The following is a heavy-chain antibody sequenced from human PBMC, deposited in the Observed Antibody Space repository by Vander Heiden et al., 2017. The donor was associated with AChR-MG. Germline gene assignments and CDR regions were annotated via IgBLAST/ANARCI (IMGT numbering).Heavy chain of an antibody. D-gene: IGHD2-15*01. CDR3: AREVGRIPYNWFDP. CDR2: INPSGGST. CDR1: GFTSTSYY. Sequence: QVQPVQSGADVQKPGPSVKASCTASGFTSTSYYMHWVRQAPGQGLEWMGIINPSGGSTSYAQKFQGRVTMTRDTSTSTVYMELSSLRSEDTAVYYCAREVGRIPYNWFDPWGQGTLVTASS. J-gene: IGHJ5*02. V-gene: IGHV1-46*01.